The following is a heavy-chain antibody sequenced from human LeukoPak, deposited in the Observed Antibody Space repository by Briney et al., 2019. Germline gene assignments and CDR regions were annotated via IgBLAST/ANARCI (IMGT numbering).Heavy chain of an antibody. Sequence: SETLSLTCTVSGGSISSSSYYWGWIRQPPGKGLEWIGSIYYGGSTYYNPSLKSRVTISEDTSKNQFSLKLSSVTAADTAVYYCARVDGDGYNFYWGQGTLVTVSS. CDR1: GGSISSSSYY. CDR3: ARVDGDGYNFY. J-gene: IGHJ4*02. D-gene: IGHD5-24*01. V-gene: IGHV4-39*07. CDR2: IYYGGST.